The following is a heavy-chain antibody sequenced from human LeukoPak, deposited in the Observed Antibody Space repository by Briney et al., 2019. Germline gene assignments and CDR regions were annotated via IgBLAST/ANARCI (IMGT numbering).Heavy chain of an antibody. D-gene: IGHD6-6*01. J-gene: IGHJ4*02. V-gene: IGHV1-69*04. CDR3: AREAREYSSSSYFDY. CDR1: RGTFSSYT. CDR2: IIPILGIA. Sequence: SSVKVSCKASRGTFSSYTISWVRQAPGQGLEWMGRIIPILGIANNAQKFQGRVTITADKSTSTAYMELSSLRSEDTAVYYCAREAREYSSSSYFDYWGQGTLVTVSS.